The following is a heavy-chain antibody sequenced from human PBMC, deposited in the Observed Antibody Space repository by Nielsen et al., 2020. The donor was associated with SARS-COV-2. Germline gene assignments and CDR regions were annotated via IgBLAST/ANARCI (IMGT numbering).Heavy chain of an antibody. V-gene: IGHV4-34*01. D-gene: IGHD3-3*02. CDR2: ITHSGTT. CDR1: GGSFSDYY. Sequence: SETLSLTCAVYGGSFSDYYWTWIRQAPGKGLEWIGEITHSGTTNYNPSLKSRVTISVDKSMKQFSLKLSSVTAADTATYYCAREGRVLVFLEWMYYGMDVWGQGTTVTVSS. CDR3: AREGRVLVFLEWMYYGMDV. J-gene: IGHJ6*02.